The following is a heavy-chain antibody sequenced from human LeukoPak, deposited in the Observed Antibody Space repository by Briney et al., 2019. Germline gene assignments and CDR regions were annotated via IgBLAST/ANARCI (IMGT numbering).Heavy chain of an antibody. V-gene: IGHV7-4-1*02. Sequence: ASVKVSCKASGYSFTSYAMNWVRQAPGQGLEWMGWINTNTGNPTYAQGFTGRFVFSLDTSVSTAYLQISSLKAEDTAVYYCARVPLPYYDFWSGYPGYYYYYMDVWGKGTTVTVSS. CDR3: ARVPLPYYDFWSGYPGYYYYYMDV. J-gene: IGHJ6*03. D-gene: IGHD3-3*01. CDR1: GYSFTSYA. CDR2: INTNTGNP.